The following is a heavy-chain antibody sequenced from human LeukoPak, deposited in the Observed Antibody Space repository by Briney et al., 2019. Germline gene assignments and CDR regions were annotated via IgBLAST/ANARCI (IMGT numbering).Heavy chain of an antibody. V-gene: IGHV3-23*01. CDR3: ANDQYCTSTSCYVGY. J-gene: IGHJ4*02. Sequence: GGSLRLSCAASGFTFSNYAMSWVRQAPGKGLEWVSGINVSGGSTFYADSVRGRFTISRDNSKNTLYLQMNSLRAEDTAVYYCANDQYCTSTSCYVGYWGRGTLVTVSS. CDR2: INVSGGST. CDR1: GFTFSNYA. D-gene: IGHD2-2*01.